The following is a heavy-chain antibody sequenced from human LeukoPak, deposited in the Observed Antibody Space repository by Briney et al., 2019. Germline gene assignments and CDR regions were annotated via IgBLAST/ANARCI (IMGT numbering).Heavy chain of an antibody. V-gene: IGHV3-21*01. CDR2: ISGSSIYI. J-gene: IGHJ4*02. CDR1: GFTFSTYS. Sequence: GGSLRLSCAASGFTFSTYSMNWVRQAPGKGLEGVSSISGSSIYIYYADSVEGRFTISRDNAKNSLYLQMNSLRAEDTAVYYCARDPPYYDSSGYYYDYWGQGTLVTVSS. D-gene: IGHD3-22*01. CDR3: ARDPPYYDSSGYYYDY.